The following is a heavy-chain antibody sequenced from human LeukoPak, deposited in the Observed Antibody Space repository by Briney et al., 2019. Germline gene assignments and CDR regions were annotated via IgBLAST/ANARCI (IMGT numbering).Heavy chain of an antibody. CDR3: ARGRGVVTAI. J-gene: IGHJ4*02. CDR1: GYTFTSYY. D-gene: IGHD2-21*02. Sequence: SVNVSCKASGYTFTSYYMHWVRPAPGRGLEWMGIINPSGGSTSYAQKFQGRVTMTRDTSTSTVYMELSSLRSEDTAVYYCARGRGVVTAIWGQGTLVTVSS. CDR2: INPSGGST. V-gene: IGHV1-46*01.